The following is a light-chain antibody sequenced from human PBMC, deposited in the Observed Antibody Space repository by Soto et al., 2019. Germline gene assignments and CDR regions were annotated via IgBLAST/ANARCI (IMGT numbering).Light chain of an antibody. CDR2: AAS. Sequence: DIQMTQSPSSLSASVGDRVTLTCRASQSISSSLNWYQQKPGKVPKLLIYAASSLQGGAPSRFSGSGSGSDSTLTISSLQPEDGAPYDCQQSFSSPLTIGHGTKVYIK. V-gene: IGKV1-39*01. CDR1: QSISSS. J-gene: IGKJ1*01. CDR3: QQSFSSPLT.